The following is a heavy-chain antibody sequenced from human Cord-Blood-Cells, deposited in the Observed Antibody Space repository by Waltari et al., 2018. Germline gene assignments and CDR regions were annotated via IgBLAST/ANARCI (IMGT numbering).Heavy chain of an antibody. CDR3: ARQFMITFGGVIGYYYGMDV. V-gene: IGHV4-39*01. D-gene: IGHD3-16*01. CDR2: IYYSGST. J-gene: IGHJ6*02. CDR1: GGSISSSSYY. Sequence: QLQLQESGPGLVKPSETLSLTCTVSGGSISSSSYYWGWIRQPPGQGREWIGSIYYSGSTYYNPSLKSRVTISVDTSKNQFSLKLSSVTAADTAVYYCARQFMITFGGVIGYYYGMDVWGQGTTVTVSS.